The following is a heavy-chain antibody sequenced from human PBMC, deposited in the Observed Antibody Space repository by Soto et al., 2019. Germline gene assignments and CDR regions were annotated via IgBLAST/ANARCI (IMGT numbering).Heavy chain of an antibody. Sequence: EVQLVESGGGSVQPGGSLRLSCAASGFSFSSYFMAWVRQAPGEGLVSVSHVPGDGSRASYADSVRGRFTISRDNAKNTLYLKMDSLRDEGTAIYYCARENWYSLDVWGQGTTVTVSS. D-gene: IGHD1-26*01. J-gene: IGHJ6*02. V-gene: IGHV3-74*01. CDR1: GFSFSSYF. CDR3: ARENWYSLDV. CDR2: VPGDGSRA.